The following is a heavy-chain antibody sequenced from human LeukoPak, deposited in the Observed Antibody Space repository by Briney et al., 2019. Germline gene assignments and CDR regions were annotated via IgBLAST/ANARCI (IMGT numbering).Heavy chain of an antibody. J-gene: IGHJ3*02. D-gene: IGHD3-16*01. V-gene: IGHV1-2*02. CDR1: GYTFTDYY. Sequence: ASVKVSCKASGYTFTDYYMHWVRRAPGQGLEWMGWINLNSGGTGYALKFQGRVMMTRDTSISTAYMELSRLRSDDTAVYYCARDYLWGGSDAFDMWGQGTMVIVSS. CDR3: ARDYLWGGSDAFDM. CDR2: INLNSGGT.